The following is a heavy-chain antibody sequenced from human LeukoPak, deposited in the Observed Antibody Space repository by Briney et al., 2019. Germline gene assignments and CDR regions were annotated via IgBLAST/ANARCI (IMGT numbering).Heavy chain of an antibody. V-gene: IGHV4-59*01. CDR3: ARVSWSIAAAGPSNYFDY. D-gene: IGHD6-13*01. CDR2: IYYSGST. J-gene: IGHJ4*02. CDR1: GGSISSYY. Sequence: SETLSLTCTVSGGSISSYYWSWIRQPPGKGLEWIGYIYYSGSTNYNPSLKSRVTISVDTSKNRFSLKLSSVTAADTAVYYRARVSWSIAAAGPSNYFDYWGQGTLVTVSS.